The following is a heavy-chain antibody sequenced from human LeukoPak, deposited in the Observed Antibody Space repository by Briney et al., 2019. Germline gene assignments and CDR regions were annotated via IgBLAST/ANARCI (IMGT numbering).Heavy chain of an antibody. CDR1: GGSFSGYY. J-gene: IGHJ4*02. CDR2: INHSGST. CDR3: ARRLLLPYEYYYDY. D-gene: IGHD2-21*01. Sequence: SETLSLTCAVSGGSFSGYYWSWIRQPPGKGLEWIGEINHSGSTNYNPSLKSRVTISVDTSKNQFSLKLSSVTAADTAVYYCARRLLLPYEYYYDYWGQGTLVTVSS. V-gene: IGHV4-34*01.